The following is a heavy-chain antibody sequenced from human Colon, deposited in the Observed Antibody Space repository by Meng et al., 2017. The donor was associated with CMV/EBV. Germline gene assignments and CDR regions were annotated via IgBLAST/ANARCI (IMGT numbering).Heavy chain of an antibody. CDR3: ARSFNSGARGVSWFDS. V-gene: IGHV4-39*07. CDR1: GGSISSSSYY. Sequence: GPLRLSCTVSGGSISSSSYYWGWIRQPPGKGLEWIGNIYYSGSTYYNPSLKSRVTISVDTSRNQFSLKLSSVTAADTAVYYCARSFNSGARGVSWFDSWGQGTLVTVSS. D-gene: IGHD3-10*01. CDR2: IYYSGST. J-gene: IGHJ5*01.